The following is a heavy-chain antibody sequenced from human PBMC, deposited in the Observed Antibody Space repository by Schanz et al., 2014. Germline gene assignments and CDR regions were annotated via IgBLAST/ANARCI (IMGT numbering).Heavy chain of an antibody. J-gene: IGHJ4*02. CDR3: ARGRTFDY. CDR1: GHTFTSYD. V-gene: IGHV1-8*01. Sequence: QVQLIQSGAEVKKPGASVKVSCTASGHTFTSYDINWVRQAPGQGLEWLGWMNPNSGNPGFAQKFRGTVTMTRNTSMSTAYIELHILTSEDAAVYYCARGRTFDYWGQGTLVTVSS. CDR2: MNPNSGNP.